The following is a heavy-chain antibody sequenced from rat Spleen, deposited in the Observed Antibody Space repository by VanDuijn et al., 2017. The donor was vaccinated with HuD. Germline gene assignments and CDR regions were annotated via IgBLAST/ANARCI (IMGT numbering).Heavy chain of an antibody. Sequence: EVLLLESGGDLVQPGRSLKLTCAASGFTFSNYGMAWVRQTPTKCLEWVASISTGGGNTYYRDYVKGRFTISRDNAKNTQYWQMERLRSQDTAALYSTTNTTYATSPFAYWGRGTLVTVSS. J-gene: IGHJ3*01. CDR1: GFTFSNYG. V-gene: IGHV5S14*01. D-gene: IGHD1-6*01. CDR3: TTNTTYATSPFAY. CDR2: ISTGGGNT.